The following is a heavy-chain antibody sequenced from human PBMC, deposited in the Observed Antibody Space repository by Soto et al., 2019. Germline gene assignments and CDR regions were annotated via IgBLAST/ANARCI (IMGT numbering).Heavy chain of an antibody. CDR1: GFPLSTYG. V-gene: IGHV3-23*01. CDR2: ITGTGGNT. J-gene: IGHJ6*02. D-gene: IGHD2-8*02. CDR3: ARIRGYWFGLDV. Sequence: EVQLLESGGGLVQPGGSLRLSCAASGFPLSTYGMTWVRKAPGKGLEWVSAITGTGGNTYYVDSVKGRFTSSRVNSKNMLYLKLISLIVEDTAVFYCARIRGYWFGLDVWGQGTTVTVAS.